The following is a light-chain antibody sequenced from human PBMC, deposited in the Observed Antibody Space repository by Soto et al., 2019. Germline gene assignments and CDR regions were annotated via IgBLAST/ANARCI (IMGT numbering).Light chain of an antibody. CDR2: DAS. Sequence: EIVMTQSPATVSVSPGERATLSCRASQIVSTKLAWYQQKPGQAPRLLIYDASLRATGIPARFSGSGSGPEFTLTISSLQSEDFAVYYCQQYNNWPLTFGGGTKVEIK. CDR3: QQYNNWPLT. J-gene: IGKJ4*01. CDR1: QIVSTK. V-gene: IGKV3-15*01.